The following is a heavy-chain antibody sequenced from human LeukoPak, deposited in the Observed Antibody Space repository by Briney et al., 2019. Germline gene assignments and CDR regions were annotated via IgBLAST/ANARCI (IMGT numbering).Heavy chain of an antibody. D-gene: IGHD2-15*01. CDR1: GFTFSDYA. CDR3: AKAGGYCSAGTRYSNF. CDR2: ISYDGSNK. V-gene: IGHV3-30*18. Sequence: GGSLRLSCAASGFTFSDYAIHWVRQAPGKGLEWVAIISYDGSNKYYGDSVKGRFTISRDNSKNTLYLQMNSLRAEDTAIYYCAKAGGYCSAGTRYSNFWGQGALVTVSS. J-gene: IGHJ4*02.